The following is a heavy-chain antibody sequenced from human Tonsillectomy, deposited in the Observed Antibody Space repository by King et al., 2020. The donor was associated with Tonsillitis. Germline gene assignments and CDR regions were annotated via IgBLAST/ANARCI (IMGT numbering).Heavy chain of an antibody. Sequence: VQLVESGGGLVQPGGSLRLSCAVSGFTFSNSWMTWVRQAPGKGLEWVASINEDGSGEYYVDSVKGRFTISRDNAKNSLYLHMNSLRAEDTAVYYCARDGGYSTFDYWGQGTLVPVSS. V-gene: IGHV3-7*01. CDR2: INEDGSGE. CDR3: ARDGGYSTFDY. D-gene: IGHD6-13*01. CDR1: GFTFSNSW. J-gene: IGHJ4*02.